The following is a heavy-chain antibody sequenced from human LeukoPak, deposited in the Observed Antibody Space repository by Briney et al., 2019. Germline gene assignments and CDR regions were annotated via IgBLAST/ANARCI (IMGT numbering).Heavy chain of an antibody. CDR3: ARGYYSSSRFDS. J-gene: IGHJ4*02. CDR1: GFTFSSYA. CDR2: ISGSGGST. D-gene: IGHD6-13*01. Sequence: GGSLRLSCAASGFTFSSYAMSWVRQAPGKGLEWVSAISGSGGSTYYADSVKGRFTISRDNAENTLYMRMNSLRPEDTAVYYCARGYYSSSRFDSWGQGTLVTVSS. V-gene: IGHV3-23*01.